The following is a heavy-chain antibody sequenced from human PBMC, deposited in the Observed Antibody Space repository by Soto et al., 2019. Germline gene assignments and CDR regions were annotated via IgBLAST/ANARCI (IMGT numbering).Heavy chain of an antibody. CDR2: ISWNSGTI. CDR1: GFTFDDYA. D-gene: IGHD3-3*01. Sequence: GGSLRLSCAASGFTFDDYAMHWVRQAPGKGLEWVSGISWNSGTIGYADSVKGRFTISRDNAKNSLYLQINSLRPEDTALYYCAKGLGSGESYYFGMDVWGQGTTVTVSS. V-gene: IGHV3-9*01. J-gene: IGHJ6*02. CDR3: AKGLGSGESYYFGMDV.